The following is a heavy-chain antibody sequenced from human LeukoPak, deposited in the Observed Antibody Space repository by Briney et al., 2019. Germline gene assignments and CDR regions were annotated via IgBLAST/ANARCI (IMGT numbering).Heavy chain of an antibody. CDR2: ISSSSSSI. Sequence: GGSLRLSCAASGFTFSSYSMNWVRQAPGKGLEWVSSISSSSSSIYYADSVKGRFTISRDNAKNSLYLQMNSLRAEDTAVYYCARVRYSSLDPHYYFDYWGQGTLVTVSS. V-gene: IGHV3-21*01. CDR1: GFTFSSYS. J-gene: IGHJ4*02. D-gene: IGHD6-13*01. CDR3: ARVRYSSLDPHYYFDY.